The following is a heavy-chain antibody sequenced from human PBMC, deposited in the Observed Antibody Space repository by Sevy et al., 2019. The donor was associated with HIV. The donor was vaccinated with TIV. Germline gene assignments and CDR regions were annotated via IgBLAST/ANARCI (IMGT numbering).Heavy chain of an antibody. V-gene: IGHV4-59*12. CDR1: GGSISHYY. CDR2: IYYSGST. CDR3: ARRGQQNNSSGWYVDWYLDL. Sequence: SETLSLTCTVSGGSISHYYWSWVRQPPGKGLEWIGHIYYSGSTTYNPSLKSRVTISLDTSKNQFSLRLTSVTAADTAVYFCARRGQQNNSSGWYVDWYLDLWGRGTLVTVSS. J-gene: IGHJ2*01. D-gene: IGHD6-19*01.